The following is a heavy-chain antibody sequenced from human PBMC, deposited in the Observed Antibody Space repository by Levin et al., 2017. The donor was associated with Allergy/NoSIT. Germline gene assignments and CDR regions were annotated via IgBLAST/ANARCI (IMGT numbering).Heavy chain of an antibody. J-gene: IGHJ4*02. CDR3: AIRGAAGDSFGYYFDY. CDR2: IYPGDSDT. D-gene: IGHD2-21*02. V-gene: IGHV5-51*01. Sequence: GESLKISCKGSGYSFPSYWIGWVRQMPGKGLEWMGIIYPGDSDTRYTPSFQGQVTISVDKSISTAYLQWGSLKASDTAMYYCAIRGAAGDSFGYYFDYWGRGTLVTVSS. CDR1: GYSFPSYW.